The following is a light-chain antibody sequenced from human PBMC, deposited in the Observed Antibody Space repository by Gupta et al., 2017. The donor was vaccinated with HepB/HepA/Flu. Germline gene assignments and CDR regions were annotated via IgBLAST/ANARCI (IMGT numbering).Light chain of an antibody. CDR1: ITDVGGYNY. V-gene: IGLV2-14*03. CDR3: SSDASNDTPLV. Sequence: QSALTQPASVSGSPGQSITISCTGTITDVGGYNYVSWYQHHPGKAPKLMIYDVSDRPSGVSNRFSGSKSGNSASLTISGLQADDEADYYCSSDASNDTPLVFGGGTKLTVL. J-gene: IGLJ2*01. CDR2: DVS.